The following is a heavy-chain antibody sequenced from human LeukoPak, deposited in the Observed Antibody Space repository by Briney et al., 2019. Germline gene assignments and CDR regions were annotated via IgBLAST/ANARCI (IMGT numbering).Heavy chain of an antibody. CDR3: ARGSGGYYLYYYYYYMDV. D-gene: IGHD3-22*01. CDR2: INHSGST. V-gene: IGHV4-39*07. Sequence: SETLSLTCTVSGGSISSSSYYWGWIRQPPGKGLEWIGEINHSGSTNYNPSLKSRVTISVDTSKNQFSLKLSSVTAADTAVYYCARGSGGYYLYYYYYYMDVWGKGTTVTVSS. J-gene: IGHJ6*03. CDR1: GGSISSSSYY.